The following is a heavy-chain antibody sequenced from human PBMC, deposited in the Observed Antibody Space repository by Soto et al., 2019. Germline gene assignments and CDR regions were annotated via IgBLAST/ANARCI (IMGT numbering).Heavy chain of an antibody. CDR2: MNPNSGNT. CDR1: GYTFTSYD. Sequence: ASVKVSCKASGYTFTSYDINWVRQATGQGLEWMGWMNPNSGNTGYAQKFQGRVTMTRNTSISTAYMELSSLRSEDTAVYYCAAVQYYDFWSGYFLVSGDYYYYYGMDVWGQGTTVTVSS. J-gene: IGHJ6*02. CDR3: AAVQYYDFWSGYFLVSGDYYYYYGMDV. V-gene: IGHV1-8*01. D-gene: IGHD3-3*01.